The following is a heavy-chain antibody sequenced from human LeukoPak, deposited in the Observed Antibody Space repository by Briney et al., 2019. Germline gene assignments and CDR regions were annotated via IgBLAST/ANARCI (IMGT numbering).Heavy chain of an antibody. CDR3: ARELGYSYGSSDY. CDR1: GFTFSSYS. J-gene: IGHJ4*02. Sequence: KSGGSLRLSCAASGFTFSSYSMNWVRQAPGKGLEWVSSISSSSSYIYYADSVKGRFTISRDNAKNSLYLQMNGLRAEDTAVYYCARELGYSYGSSDYWGQGTLVTVSS. V-gene: IGHV3-21*01. D-gene: IGHD5-18*01. CDR2: ISSSSSYI.